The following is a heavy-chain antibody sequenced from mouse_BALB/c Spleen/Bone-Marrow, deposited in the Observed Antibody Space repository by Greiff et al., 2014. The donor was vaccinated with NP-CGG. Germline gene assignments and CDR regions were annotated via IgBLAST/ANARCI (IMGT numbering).Heavy chain of an antibody. J-gene: IGHJ4*01. CDR3: TNYFGSSDAMDY. CDR2: IYPGNGDT. CDR1: GYTFTRYW. V-gene: IGHV1-5*01. D-gene: IGHD1-1*01. Sequence: VQLQQSGTVLARPGASVKMSCKASGYTFTRYWMHWVKQRPGQGLEWIGAIYPGNGDTTYNQHFKDKAKLTAVTFTNTAYMEVGSLTNEDSAVYYCTNYFGSSDAMDYWGQGTSVTVSS.